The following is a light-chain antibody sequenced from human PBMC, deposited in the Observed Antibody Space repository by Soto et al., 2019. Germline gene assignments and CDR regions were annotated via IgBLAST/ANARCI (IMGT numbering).Light chain of an antibody. J-gene: IGLJ2*01. CDR1: SSNIGSNT. CDR3: AAWDDSLNGVV. V-gene: IGLV1-44*01. CDR2: SNN. Sequence: QSVLTQPPSASGTPGQRVTISCSGSSSNIGSNTVNWYRQLPGPAPNLLIYSNNQRPSGVPDRFSGSKSGTSASLAISGLQSEDEADYYCAAWDDSLNGVVFGGGTKLTVL.